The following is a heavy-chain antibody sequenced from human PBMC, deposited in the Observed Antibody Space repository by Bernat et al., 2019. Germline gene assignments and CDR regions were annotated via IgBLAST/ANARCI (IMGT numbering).Heavy chain of an antibody. V-gene: IGHV3-33*01. CDR2: IWYDGSNE. CDR3: AREPTSPIQLDKAIGYYYYGMDV. J-gene: IGHJ6*02. CDR1: GFTFSSYG. Sequence: QVQLVESGGGVVQPGRSLRLSCAASGFTFSSYGMHWVRQAPGKGLEWVAVIWYDGSNEYYADSVKGRFTISRDNSKNTLYLKMNSLRAEDTAVYYCAREPTSPIQLDKAIGYYYYGMDVWGQGTTVTVSS. D-gene: IGHD5-18*01.